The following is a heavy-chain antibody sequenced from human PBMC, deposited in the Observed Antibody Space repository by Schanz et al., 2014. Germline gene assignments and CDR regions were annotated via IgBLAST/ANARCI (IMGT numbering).Heavy chain of an antibody. J-gene: IGHJ4*02. CDR1: GFTFSIYA. D-gene: IGHD1-26*01. CDR3: ARDHTTESYYSAGPPIDY. Sequence: VQLVESGGGLVQPGGSLRLSCSASGFTFSIYAMHWVRQAPGKGLEWISYITYNGGTIYYADSVKGRFTISRDNSKNTLFLQMNSLRAEDTAVYYCARDHTTESYYSAGPPIDYWGQGTLLTVSS. V-gene: IGHV3-64*04. CDR2: ITYNGGTI.